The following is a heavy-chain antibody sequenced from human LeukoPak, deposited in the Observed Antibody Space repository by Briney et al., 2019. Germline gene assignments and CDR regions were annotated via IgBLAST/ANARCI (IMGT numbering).Heavy chain of an antibody. Sequence: PGGSLRLSCAASGFTFSSYSMNWVRQAPGKGLEWVSAISGSGGSTYYADSEKGRFTISRDNSRDTLYLQMNSLRAEDTAVYYCAKGYYDYVWGSYYFDYWGQGTLVTVSS. D-gene: IGHD3-16*01. CDR2: ISGSGGST. J-gene: IGHJ4*02. CDR3: AKGYYDYVWGSYYFDY. V-gene: IGHV3-23*01. CDR1: GFTFSSYS.